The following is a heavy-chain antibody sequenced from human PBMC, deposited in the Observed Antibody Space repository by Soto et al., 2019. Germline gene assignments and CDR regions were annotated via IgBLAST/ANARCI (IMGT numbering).Heavy chain of an antibody. CDR1: GFIVSSHY. V-gene: IGHV3-53*01. Sequence: PGGSLRLSCAASGFIVSSHYMTWVRQARGKGLEWVSVIYSAGTTSYADSVKGRFTISRDNSKNTLYLLMNSLRAEDTAVYYCARGFYYDSSGYFFSPFDYWGQGTLVTVSS. D-gene: IGHD3-22*01. J-gene: IGHJ4*02. CDR2: IYSAGTT. CDR3: ARGFYYDSSGYFFSPFDY.